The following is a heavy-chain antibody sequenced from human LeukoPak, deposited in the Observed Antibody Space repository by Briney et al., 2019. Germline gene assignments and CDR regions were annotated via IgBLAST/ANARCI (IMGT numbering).Heavy chain of an antibody. Sequence: GGSLRLSCAASGCTFRNSAMNWVRQSPGKGLEWVSGISGSGGSTYYADSVKGRFTISRDNSKNTLYLQMNSLRAEDSAVYYCAKDSGAASDFDAFAVWGQGTMVAVSS. J-gene: IGHJ3*01. CDR3: AKDSGAASDFDAFAV. CDR1: GCTFRNSA. CDR2: ISGSGGST. D-gene: IGHD6-13*01. V-gene: IGHV3-23*01.